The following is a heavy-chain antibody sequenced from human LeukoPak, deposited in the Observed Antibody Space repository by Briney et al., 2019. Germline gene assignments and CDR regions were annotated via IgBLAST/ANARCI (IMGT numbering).Heavy chain of an antibody. Sequence: GGSLRLSCAASGFTFSSYGMHWVRQAPDKGLEWVAVISYDGSRKHYGDSVQGRFSISRDNSKNTLYLQMNSLRAEDTAVYYCVKDRLGEAYGMDVWGEGTTVTVSS. CDR2: ISYDGSRK. CDR3: VKDRLGEAYGMDV. D-gene: IGHD3-10*01. V-gene: IGHV3-30*18. J-gene: IGHJ6*04. CDR1: GFTFSSYG.